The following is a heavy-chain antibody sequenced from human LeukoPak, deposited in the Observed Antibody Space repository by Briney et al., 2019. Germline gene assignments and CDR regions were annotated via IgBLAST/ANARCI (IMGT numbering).Heavy chain of an antibody. Sequence: ASVKVSCKASGGTFSSYAISWVRQAPGQGLEWMGWISAYNGNTNYAQKLQGRVTMTTDTSTSTAYMELRSLRSDDTAVYYCARGATTVRYYYMDVWGKGTTVTISS. J-gene: IGHJ6*03. CDR2: ISAYNGNT. D-gene: IGHD4-17*01. CDR1: GGTFSSYA. V-gene: IGHV1-18*01. CDR3: ARGATTVRYYYMDV.